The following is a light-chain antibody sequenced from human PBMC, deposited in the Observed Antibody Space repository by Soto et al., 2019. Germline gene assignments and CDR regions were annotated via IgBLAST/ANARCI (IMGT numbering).Light chain of an antibody. CDR1: SSNIGNNY. CDR3: GTWDSSLSAVV. CDR2: DNN. Sequence: QSVLTQPPSVSAAPGQKVTISCSGSSSNIGNNYVSWYQQLPGTAPKFLIYDNNKRPSGIPDRFSGSKSGTSATLGITGVQTGDEADYYGGTWDSSLSAVVFGGGTKLTVL. J-gene: IGLJ2*01. V-gene: IGLV1-51*01.